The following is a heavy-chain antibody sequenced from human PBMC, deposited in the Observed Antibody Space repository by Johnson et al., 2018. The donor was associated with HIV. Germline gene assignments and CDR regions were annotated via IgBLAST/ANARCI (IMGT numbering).Heavy chain of an antibody. V-gene: IGHV3-30-3*01. CDR3: ARERNMIVVDDDAFDI. CDR1: GFTFSNYA. Sequence: QMLLVESGGGVVQPGRSLRLSCAASGFTFSNYAVHWVRQAPGKGLEWVAVISYDGSNKYYADSVKGRFTISRDNSKNTLYLQMNSLRAEDTAVYYCARERNMIVVDDDAFDIWGQGTMVSVSS. J-gene: IGHJ3*02. CDR2: ISYDGSNK. D-gene: IGHD3-22*01.